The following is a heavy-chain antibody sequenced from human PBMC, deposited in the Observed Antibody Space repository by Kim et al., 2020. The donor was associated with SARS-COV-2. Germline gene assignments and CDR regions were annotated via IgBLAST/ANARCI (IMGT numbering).Heavy chain of an antibody. J-gene: IGHJ3*02. Sequence: SETLSLTCTVSGGSISSYYWSWIRQPPGKGLEWIGYIYYSGSTNYNPSLKSRVTISVDTSKNQFSLKLSSVTAADTAVYYCARQEGTTHDAFDSWGQGTMVTVSS. CDR1: GGSISSYY. CDR3: ARQEGTTHDAFDS. V-gene: IGHV4-59*08. CDR2: IYYSGST. D-gene: IGHD4-17*01.